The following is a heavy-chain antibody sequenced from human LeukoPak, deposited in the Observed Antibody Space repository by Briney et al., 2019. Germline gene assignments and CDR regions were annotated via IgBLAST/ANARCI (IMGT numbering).Heavy chain of an antibody. J-gene: IGHJ4*02. Sequence: GGSLRLSCAASGFTFSNYWMNWVRQAPGKGLECLANIKQDGSETYYADSVKGRFTISRDNAKNSLYLQMNSLRDEDTAVYYCARSIRTTWYGFDYWGQGTLVTVFS. CDR2: IKQDGSET. CDR1: GFTFSNYW. V-gene: IGHV3-7*01. CDR3: ARSIRTTWYGFDY. D-gene: IGHD3-3*02.